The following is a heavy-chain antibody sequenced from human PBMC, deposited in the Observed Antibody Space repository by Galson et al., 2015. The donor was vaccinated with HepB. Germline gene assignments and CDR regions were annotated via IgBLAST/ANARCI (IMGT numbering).Heavy chain of an antibody. Sequence: PALVKPTQTLTLTFTFSGFSLSTSGMCVSWIRQPPGKALEWLALIDWDDDKYYSTSLKTRLTISKDTSKNQVVLTMTNMDPVDTATYYCARMCSSRTRGWFDPWGQGTLVTVSS. CDR3: ARMCSSRTRGWFDP. CDR1: GFSLSTSGMC. CDR2: IDWDDDK. V-gene: IGHV2-70*01. D-gene: IGHD6-13*01. J-gene: IGHJ5*02.